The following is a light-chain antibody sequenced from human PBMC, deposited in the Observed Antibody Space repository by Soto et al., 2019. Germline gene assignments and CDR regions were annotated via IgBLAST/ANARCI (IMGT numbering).Light chain of an antibody. CDR1: QNVLYSSNNKNY. V-gene: IGKV4-1*01. Sequence: DIVMTQSPDSLAVSLGGRATINYKSSQNVLYSSNNKNYLAWYQQKPGQPPKLLIYWASTRESGVPDRFSGSGSGTDFTLTISSLQAEDVAVYFCQQYYTLPLTFGGGTKVEIK. J-gene: IGKJ4*01. CDR2: WAS. CDR3: QQYYTLPLT.